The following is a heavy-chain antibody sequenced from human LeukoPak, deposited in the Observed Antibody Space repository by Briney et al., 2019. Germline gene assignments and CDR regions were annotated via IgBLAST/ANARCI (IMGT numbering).Heavy chain of an antibody. Sequence: GGSXXLSCAACGFTFSSYGMHGVXQAPGRGLEGGAVISYDGSNKYYADSVKGRFTISRDNSKNTLYLQMNSLRAEDTAVYFCAGIRSYYYYYMDVWGKGTTVTVSS. V-gene: IGHV3-30*03. CDR3: AGIRSYYYYYMDV. CDR2: ISYDGSNK. J-gene: IGHJ6*03. CDR1: GFTFSSYG.